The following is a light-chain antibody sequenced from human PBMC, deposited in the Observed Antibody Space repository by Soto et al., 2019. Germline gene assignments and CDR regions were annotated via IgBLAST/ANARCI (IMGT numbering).Light chain of an antibody. CDR2: GNT. CDR1: SSNIGAGYD. Sequence: QSVLTQPPSVSGAPGQRVTISCTGSSSNIGAGYDVHWYQQLPGTAPKLLIFGNTHRPSGVPDRFSGSKSGASASLAITGLQAEDEADFYCQSFDSSLTAWVFGTGTKLTVL. V-gene: IGLV1-40*01. J-gene: IGLJ1*01. CDR3: QSFDSSLTAWV.